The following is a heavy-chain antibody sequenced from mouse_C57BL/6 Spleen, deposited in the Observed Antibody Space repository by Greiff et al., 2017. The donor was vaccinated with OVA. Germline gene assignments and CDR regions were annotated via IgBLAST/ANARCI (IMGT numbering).Heavy chain of an antibody. Sequence: EVKLMESGGDLVKPGGSLKLSCAASGFTFSSYGMSWVRQTPDKRLEWAATISSGGSYTYYPDSVKGRFTISRDNAKNTLYLQMSSLKSEDTAMYYCARHRAFNYDAYAMDYWGQGTSVTVSS. CDR1: GFTFSSYG. D-gene: IGHD2-4*01. V-gene: IGHV5-6*01. CDR2: ISSGGSYT. J-gene: IGHJ4*01. CDR3: ARHRAFNYDAYAMDY.